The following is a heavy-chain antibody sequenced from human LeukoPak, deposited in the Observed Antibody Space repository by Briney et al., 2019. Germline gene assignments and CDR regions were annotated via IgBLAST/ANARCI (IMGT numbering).Heavy chain of an antibody. V-gene: IGHV4-39*07. CDR1: SGSISSSSYY. D-gene: IGHD6-6*01. J-gene: IGHJ4*02. CDR2: IYHSGST. Sequence: KPSETLSLTCTVSSGSISSSSYYWGWIRQPPGKGLEWIASIYHSGSTWYNPSLKSRVTISVDTSRNQFSLKLSSVTAADTAVYYCARLTRLSTSPDRYYLDYWGQGTLVTVSS. CDR3: ARLTRLSTSPDRYYLDY.